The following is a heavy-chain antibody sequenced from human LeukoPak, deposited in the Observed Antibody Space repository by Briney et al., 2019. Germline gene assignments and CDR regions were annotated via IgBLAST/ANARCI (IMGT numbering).Heavy chain of an antibody. V-gene: IGHV3-13*01. CDR1: GFTFNDYG. J-gene: IGHJ6*02. D-gene: IGHD1-26*01. CDR2: IGPAGDT. CDR3: ARAMGATVGHENYYYGMDV. Sequence: HAGGSLRLSCVGSGFTFNDYGMHWVRQATGKGLEWVSAIGPAGDTYYPGSVKGRFTISRENAKNSLYLQMNSLRAEDTAVYYCARAMGATVGHENYYYGMDVWGQGTTVTVSS.